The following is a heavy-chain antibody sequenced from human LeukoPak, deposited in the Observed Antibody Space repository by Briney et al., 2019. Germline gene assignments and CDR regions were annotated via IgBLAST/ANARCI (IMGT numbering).Heavy chain of an antibody. CDR3: AARIGATSDY. J-gene: IGHJ4*02. Sequence: ASVKVSCKDSGGTFSSYAISWVRQAPGQGLEWMGGIIPIFGTANYAQKFQGRVTITADESTSTAYMELSSLRSEDTAVYYCAARIGATSDYWGQGTLVTVSS. CDR2: IIPIFGTA. D-gene: IGHD1-26*01. CDR1: GGTFSSYA. V-gene: IGHV1-69*13.